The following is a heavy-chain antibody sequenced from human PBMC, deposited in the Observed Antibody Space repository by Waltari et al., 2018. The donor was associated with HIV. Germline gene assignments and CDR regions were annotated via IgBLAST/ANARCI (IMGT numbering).Heavy chain of an antibody. CDR3: ASTEEETAMVRFFDY. J-gene: IGHJ4*02. CDR1: GGSVSSSTFY. Sequence: QVQLQESGPGLVKASQTLSLTCTVSGGSVSSSTFYWTWIRQPDGKGLEWIGHMYSSGSTKYNPSLKSRVTISGDTSKNQFSLNLSSVSAADTAVYYCASTEEETAMVRFFDYWGRGTLVTVAP. D-gene: IGHD5-18*01. CDR2: MYSSGST. V-gene: IGHV4-61*02.